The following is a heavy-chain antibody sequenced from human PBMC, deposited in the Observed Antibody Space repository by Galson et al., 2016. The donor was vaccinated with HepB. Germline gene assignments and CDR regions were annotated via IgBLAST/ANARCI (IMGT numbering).Heavy chain of an antibody. Sequence: QSGAEVKKPGESLKISYEGSGYSFTSYWIGWVRQMPGKGLEWMGTIYPGDSDTRYSPSSQGQVTISADKSISAAYLQWNSLKASDTAMYFCARRRDTASSARYVDYWAQGTLVTVSS. CDR1: GYSFTSYW. CDR3: ARRRDTASSARYVDY. V-gene: IGHV5-51*01. J-gene: IGHJ4*02. CDR2: IYPGDSDT. D-gene: IGHD1-26*01.